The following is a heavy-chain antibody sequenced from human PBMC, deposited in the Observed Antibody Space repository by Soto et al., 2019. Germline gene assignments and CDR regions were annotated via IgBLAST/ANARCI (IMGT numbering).Heavy chain of an antibody. Sequence: EVQLVESGGGLVQPGRSLRLSCAASGFTFDDYAIHWVRQAPGGGLEWVAGISWNGASIGYVDSVKGRFTISRDNAKNSLHLQMNSLRSEDTALYYCANLPLYGSGFDCWGQGTLVTVSS. CDR3: ANLPLYGSGFDC. J-gene: IGHJ4*02. V-gene: IGHV3-9*01. D-gene: IGHD3-10*01. CDR2: ISWNGASI. CDR1: GFTFDDYA.